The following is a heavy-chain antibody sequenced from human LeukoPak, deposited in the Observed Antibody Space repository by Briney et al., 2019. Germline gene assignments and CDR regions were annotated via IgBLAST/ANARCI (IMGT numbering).Heavy chain of an antibody. CDR1: GFTFSSFE. D-gene: IGHD6-19*01. CDR3: AGNKDFYSGPDH. J-gene: IGHJ4*02. V-gene: IGHV3-48*03. Sequence: GGSLRLSCAASGFTFSSFEMNWVRQAPGKGLEWVSYISSSGSIIYYADSVQGRFTISRDNAKNSLYLHMNSLRVEDTAVYFCAGNKDFYSGPDHWGQGTLVTVFS. CDR2: ISSSGSII.